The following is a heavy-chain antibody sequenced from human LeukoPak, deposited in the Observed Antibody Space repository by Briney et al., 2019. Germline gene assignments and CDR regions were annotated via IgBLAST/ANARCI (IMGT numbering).Heavy chain of an antibody. CDR2: IYHSGST. CDR1: GYSISSGYY. J-gene: IGHJ6*03. V-gene: IGHV4-38-2*02. CDR3: ARVRGSSWNRDYYYHYMDV. D-gene: IGHD6-13*01. Sequence: PSETLSLTCTVSGYSISSGYYWGWIRQPPGKGLEWIGSIYHSGSTYYNPSLKSRVTISVDTSKNQFSLKLSSVTAADTAVYYCARVRGSSWNRDYYYHYMDVWGKGTTVTISS.